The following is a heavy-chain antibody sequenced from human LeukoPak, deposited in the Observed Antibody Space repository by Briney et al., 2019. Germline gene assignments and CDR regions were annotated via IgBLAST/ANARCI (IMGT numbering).Heavy chain of an antibody. D-gene: IGHD6-13*01. CDR3: ARATSYSSSWYYFDY. J-gene: IGHJ4*02. V-gene: IGHV4-59*01. Sequence: SETLSLTCTVSGGSISGYYWSWIRQPPGKGLEWIGYIYYSGTTNYNPSLKSRVTISVVTSKNQFSLKLSSVTAADTAVYYCARATSYSSSWYYFDYWVQGTLVTVSS. CDR1: GGSISGYY. CDR2: IYYSGTT.